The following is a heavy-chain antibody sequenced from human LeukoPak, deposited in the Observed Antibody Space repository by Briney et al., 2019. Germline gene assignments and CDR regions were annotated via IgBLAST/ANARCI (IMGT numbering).Heavy chain of an antibody. CDR3: AKATWGEIDY. V-gene: IGHV3-30*18. CDR1: GFTFSSYG. Sequence: GGSLRLSCAASGFTFSSYGMHWVRQAPGKGLERVAVISYDGSNKYNADSVKGRFTISRDNSKNTLYLQMNSLRAEDTAVYYCAKATWGEIDYWGQGTLVTVSS. J-gene: IGHJ4*02. CDR2: ISYDGSNK. D-gene: IGHD3-16*01.